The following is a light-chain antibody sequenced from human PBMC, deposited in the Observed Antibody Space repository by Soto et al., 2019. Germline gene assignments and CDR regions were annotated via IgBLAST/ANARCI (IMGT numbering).Light chain of an antibody. CDR2: DVS. V-gene: IGLV2-14*01. J-gene: IGLJ2*01. CDR1: SSDVGGYNY. CDR3: SSYTSSSSL. Sequence: QSALTQPASVSGSPGQSITISCTGTSSDVGGYNYVSWYQQHPGKAPKLMIYDVSNRPSGVSNRFSGSKSGNTASLTISGLQAEGEGDYYCSSYTSSSSLFGGGTKLTVL.